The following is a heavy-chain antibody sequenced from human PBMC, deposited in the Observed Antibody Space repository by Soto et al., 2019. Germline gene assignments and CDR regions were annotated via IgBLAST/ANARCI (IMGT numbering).Heavy chain of an antibody. V-gene: IGHV3-15*07. CDR2: IKSKTDGGTT. D-gene: IGHD3-10*01. J-gene: IGHJ4*02. CDR3: TSSYYYGSGVVDY. Sequence: GGSLRLSCAASGFTFSNAWMNWVRQAPGKGLEWVGRIKSKTDGGTTDYAAPVKGRFTISRDDSKNTLYLQMNSLKTEDTAVYYCTSSYYYGSGVVDYWGQGTLVTVSS. CDR1: GFTFSNAW.